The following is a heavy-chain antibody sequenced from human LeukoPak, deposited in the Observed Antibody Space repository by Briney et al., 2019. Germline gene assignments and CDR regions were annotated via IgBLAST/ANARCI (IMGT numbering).Heavy chain of an antibody. V-gene: IGHV3-30*03. D-gene: IGHD3-22*01. CDR2: TSSNGNNK. CDR3: RAATRHLSYYYDY. Sequence: PGTSLRLSCAASRFTFSMFGMHWVRQAPGKGLEWVAVTSSNGNNKYYADSVRGRFAIARDNSKDTLYLQMSSLRIEDTALYYCRAATRHLSYYYDYWGQGTLVTVSS. CDR1: RFTFSMFG. J-gene: IGHJ4*02.